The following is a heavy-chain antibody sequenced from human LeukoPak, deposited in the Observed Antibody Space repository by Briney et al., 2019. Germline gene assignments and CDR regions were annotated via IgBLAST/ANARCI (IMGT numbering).Heavy chain of an antibody. J-gene: IGHJ4*02. CDR2: IYTGGNT. D-gene: IGHD3-22*01. CDR1: GFTADSNY. CDR3: ARGDDSGYYDYFDY. V-gene: IGHV3-53*01. Sequence: GGSLRLSCAASGFTADSNYLSWVRQAPGKGLEWVSTIYTGGNTYYAASVKGRFTISRDFSKNTVFLHMYSLRAEDTAMYYCARGDDSGYYDYFDYWGQGALVTVSS.